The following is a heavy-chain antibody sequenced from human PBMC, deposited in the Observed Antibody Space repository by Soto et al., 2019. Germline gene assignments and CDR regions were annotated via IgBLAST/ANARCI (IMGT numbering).Heavy chain of an antibody. J-gene: IGHJ4*02. D-gene: IGHD2-2*01. CDR2: IVPIFGTT. V-gene: IGHV1-69*01. CDR1: GDTFSSYS. CDR3: AARSYCTSDSCYRYFDY. Sequence: QVRLVQSGAEVNKPGSSVKVSCKASGDTFSSYSISWVRQAPGQGLEWMGGIVPIFGTTVYAPRLQGRVTITADGPTSTSYMELRSLRSDDTAVYFCAARSYCTSDSCYRYFDYWGQGTLVTVSS.